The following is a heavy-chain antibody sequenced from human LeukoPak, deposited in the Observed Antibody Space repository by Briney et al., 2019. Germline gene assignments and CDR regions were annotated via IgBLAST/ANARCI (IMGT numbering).Heavy chain of an antibody. D-gene: IGHD2-15*01. CDR2: IYYSGTT. J-gene: IGHJ3*02. CDR1: GGSISSGDSY. V-gene: IGHV4-31*03. CDR3: ARNGCCSGGSCYSNNAFDI. Sequence: SETLSLTCTVSGGSISSGDSYWSWIRQLPGKGLEWIGYIYYSGTTYYNPSLKSRITISVDTSKNQFSLKLSSVTAADTAVYYCARNGCCSGGSCYSNNAFDIWGQGTMVTVSS.